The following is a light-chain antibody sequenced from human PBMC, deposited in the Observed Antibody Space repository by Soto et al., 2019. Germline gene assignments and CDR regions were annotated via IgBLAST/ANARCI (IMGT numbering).Light chain of an antibody. CDR3: QQYNNWPPGT. Sequence: EIVMTQSPATLSVSPGERATLSCRASQSVSSNLAWYQQKPGQAPRLLIYGASYRATGIPARFSGSGSGTEFTLTISSLQSEDFAVYYCQQYNNWPPGTFGQGTKLEIK. V-gene: IGKV3-15*01. CDR2: GAS. CDR1: QSVSSN. J-gene: IGKJ2*01.